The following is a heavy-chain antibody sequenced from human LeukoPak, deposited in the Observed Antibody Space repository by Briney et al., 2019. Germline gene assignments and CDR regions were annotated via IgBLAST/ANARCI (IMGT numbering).Heavy chain of an antibody. CDR2: IYYSGST. CDR3: AREKGNSYGYDY. D-gene: IGHD5-18*01. V-gene: IGHV4-59*01. CDR1: GGSISSYY. Sequence: SETLSLTCTVSGGSISSYYWSWIRQPPGKGLEWIGYIYYSGSTNYNPSLKSRVTISVDTSMNQFSLKLSSVTAADTAVYYCAREKGNSYGYDYWGQGTLVTVSS. J-gene: IGHJ4*02.